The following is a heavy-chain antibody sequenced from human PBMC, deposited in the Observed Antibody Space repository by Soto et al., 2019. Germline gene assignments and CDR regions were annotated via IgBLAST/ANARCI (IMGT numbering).Heavy chain of an antibody. J-gene: IGHJ5*02. CDR1: GFTFSTYT. CDR2: ISSSGNYI. Sequence: LSCAASGFTFSTYTMTWVRQAPGKALEWVSSISSSGNYIHYADSLKGRFTISRDNAKQSLYLQMNSLRAEDTDVYYCAAAFGFIQNWLDPWGQG. D-gene: IGHD5-18*01. CDR3: AAAFGFIQNWLDP. V-gene: IGHV3-21*01.